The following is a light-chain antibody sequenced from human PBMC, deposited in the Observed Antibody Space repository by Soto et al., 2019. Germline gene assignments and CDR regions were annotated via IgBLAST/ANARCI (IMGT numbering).Light chain of an antibody. Sequence: QSALTQPASVSGSPGQSITISCTGTSSDLGSYNYVSWYQHHPGKAPKLMIYEVNNRPSGVSNRFSGSKPGNTASLTISGLQAEDEADYYCNSYSSSSTLVFGGGTKLTVL. J-gene: IGLJ3*02. CDR3: NSYSSSSTLV. CDR2: EVN. V-gene: IGLV2-14*01. CDR1: SSDLGSYNY.